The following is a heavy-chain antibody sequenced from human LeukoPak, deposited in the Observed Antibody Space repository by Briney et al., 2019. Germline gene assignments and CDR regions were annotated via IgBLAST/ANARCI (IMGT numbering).Heavy chain of an antibody. J-gene: IGHJ4*02. Sequence: GGSLRLSCAASGFTFSSYWMSWVRQAPGKGLEWVANIKQDGSEKYYVDSVKGRFTISRDNAKNSLYLQMNSLRAEDTAVYYCAKDRNRYCSSTSCSQLFDYWGQGTLVTVSS. D-gene: IGHD2-2*01. CDR2: IKQDGSEK. CDR1: GFTFSSYW. V-gene: IGHV3-7*03. CDR3: AKDRNRYCSSTSCSQLFDY.